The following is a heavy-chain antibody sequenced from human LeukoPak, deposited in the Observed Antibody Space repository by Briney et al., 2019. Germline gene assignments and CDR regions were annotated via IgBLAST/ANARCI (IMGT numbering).Heavy chain of an antibody. CDR1: GFTFSSYS. V-gene: IGHV3-21*01. J-gene: IGHJ5*02. CDR3: ASRWAVLQWFEP. D-gene: IGHD1-26*01. Sequence: GGSLRLSCAASGFTFSSYSMNWVRQAPGKGLEWVSSISSSSSYIYYADSVKGRFTISRDNAKNSLYLQMNSLRAEDTPVYYSASRWAVLQWFEPRGEGTLVAVSS. CDR2: ISSSSSYI.